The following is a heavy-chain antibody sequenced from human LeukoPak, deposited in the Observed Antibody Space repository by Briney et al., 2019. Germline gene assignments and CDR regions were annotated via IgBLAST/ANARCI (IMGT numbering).Heavy chain of an antibody. Sequence: GGSLRLSCAASGFTFSRYAMSWVRQAPGKGLEWVSDISGSGGSTYYVDSVKGRFTISRDNSKNTLYLQMKSLRAEDTAVYYRAKGHAIYSSGYYYNYWGQGTLVTVSS. J-gene: IGHJ4*02. CDR3: AKGHAIYSSGYYYNY. D-gene: IGHD3-22*01. V-gene: IGHV3-23*01. CDR1: GFTFSRYA. CDR2: ISGSGGST.